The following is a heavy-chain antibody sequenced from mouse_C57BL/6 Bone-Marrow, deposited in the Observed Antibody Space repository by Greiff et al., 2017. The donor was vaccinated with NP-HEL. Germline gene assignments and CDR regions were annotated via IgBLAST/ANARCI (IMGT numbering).Heavy chain of an antibody. V-gene: IGHV5-17*01. J-gene: IGHJ2*01. Sequence: EVQLVEPGGGLVKPGGSLKLSCAASGFTFSDYGMHWVRQAPEKGLEWVAYISSGSSTIYYADTFKGRFTLPRDNAKNTLFLQMTSLWSEDTAMYYCATYCSNFSVDYWGQGTTLTVSS. D-gene: IGHD2-5*01. CDR3: ATYCSNFSVDY. CDR2: ISSGSSTI. CDR1: GFTFSDYG.